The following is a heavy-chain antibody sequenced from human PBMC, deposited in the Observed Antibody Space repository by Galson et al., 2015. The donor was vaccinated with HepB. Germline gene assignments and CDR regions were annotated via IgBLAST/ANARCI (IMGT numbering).Heavy chain of an antibody. CDR2: IKQDGSEK. Sequence: SLRLSCAAFGFTFSSYWMSWVRQAPGKGLEWVANIKQDGSEKYYVDSVKGRFTISRDNAKNSLYLQMNSLRAEDTAVYYCARDVRVDYWGQGTLVTVSS. CDR1: GFTFSSYW. J-gene: IGHJ4*02. V-gene: IGHV3-7*01. CDR3: ARDVRVDY.